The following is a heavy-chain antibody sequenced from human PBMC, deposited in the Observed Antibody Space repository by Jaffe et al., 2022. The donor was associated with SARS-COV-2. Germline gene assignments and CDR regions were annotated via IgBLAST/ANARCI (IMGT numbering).Heavy chain of an antibody. CDR2: ITNDFDI. Sequence: QVQLVESGGSLVKPGGSLRLSCAASGFTFSDYYMSWIRQAPGKGLEWVSYITNDFDIYYIDSVKGRFTISRDNAKNSLYLQMNSLRTEDTAIYYCARDNELGYWGQGTLVTVSS. J-gene: IGHJ4*02. CDR3: ARDNELGY. V-gene: IGHV3-11*01. D-gene: IGHD2-8*01. CDR1: GFTFSDYY.